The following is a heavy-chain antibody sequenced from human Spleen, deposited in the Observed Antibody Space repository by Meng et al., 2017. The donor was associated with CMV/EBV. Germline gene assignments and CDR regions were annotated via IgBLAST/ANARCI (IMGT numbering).Heavy chain of an antibody. D-gene: IGHD3-10*01. CDR2: IYYSGST. J-gene: IGHJ4*02. CDR3: AREVGYYGSESFDYFDY. CDR1: WDFINNSSYY. V-gene: IGHV4-39*07. Sequence: QVPLQGAAPWPVKPYRTLSCTCTVLWDFINNSSYYWGWIRQPPGKGLEWIGTIYYSGSTYYNPSLKSRVTISVDTSKKQFSLQLTSVTAADTAVYYCAREVGYYGSESFDYFDYWGQGALVTVSS.